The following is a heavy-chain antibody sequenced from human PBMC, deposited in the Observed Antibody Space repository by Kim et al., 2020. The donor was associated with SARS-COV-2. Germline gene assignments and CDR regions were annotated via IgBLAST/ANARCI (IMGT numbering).Heavy chain of an antibody. CDR3: ARGGYYDFWSELSGGDHHFDY. D-gene: IGHD3-3*01. Sequence: SVKVSCKASGGTFSSYAISWVRQAPGQGLEWMGRIIPILGIANYAQKFQGRVTITADKSTSTAYMELSSLRSEDTAVYYCARGGYYDFWSELSGGDHHFDYWGQGTLVTVSS. V-gene: IGHV1-69*04. CDR2: IIPILGIA. CDR1: GGTFSSYA. J-gene: IGHJ4*02.